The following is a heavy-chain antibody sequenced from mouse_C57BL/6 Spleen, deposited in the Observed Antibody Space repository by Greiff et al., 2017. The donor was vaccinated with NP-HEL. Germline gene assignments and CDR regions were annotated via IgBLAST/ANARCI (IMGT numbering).Heavy chain of an antibody. J-gene: IGHJ2*01. CDR2: INPSSGYT. Sequence: QVQLKQSGAELAKPGASVKLSCKASGYTFTSYWMHWVKQRPGQGLEWIGYINPSSGYTKYNQKFKDKATLTADKSSSIVYMQLSSLTYEDSAVYYCARDYGSSYYCDYWGKGTTLTVSS. CDR3: ARDYGSSYYCDY. CDR1: GYTFTSYW. V-gene: IGHV1-7*01. D-gene: IGHD1-1*01.